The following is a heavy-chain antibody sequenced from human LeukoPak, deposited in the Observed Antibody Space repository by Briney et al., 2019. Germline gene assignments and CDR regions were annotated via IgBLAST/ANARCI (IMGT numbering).Heavy chain of an antibody. J-gene: IGHJ3*02. CDR1: GGSISSGGYY. D-gene: IGHD3-3*01. CDR2: IFHSGST. Sequence: PSETLSLTCTVSGGSISSGGYYWSWIRQPPGKGLEWIGYIFHSGSTYYNPSLKSRVTISVDRSKNQFSLKLSSVTAADTAVYYCAREEWYDFWSGYDRDAFDIWGQGTMVTVSS. V-gene: IGHV4-30-2*01. CDR3: AREEWYDFWSGYDRDAFDI.